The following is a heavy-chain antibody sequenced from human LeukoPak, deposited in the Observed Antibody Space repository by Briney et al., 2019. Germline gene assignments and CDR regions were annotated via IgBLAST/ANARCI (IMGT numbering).Heavy chain of an antibody. CDR2: ISYDGSNK. D-gene: IGHD3-10*01. Sequence: GGSLRLSCAASGFTFSSYGMHWVRHAPGKGLEWVAVISYDGSNKYYADSVKGRFTISRDNSKNTLYLQMNSLRAEDTAVYYCAKDHYYYGSGSYYFNWYFDLWGRGTLVTVSS. J-gene: IGHJ2*01. V-gene: IGHV3-30*18. CDR1: GFTFSSYG. CDR3: AKDHYYYGSGSYYFNWYFDL.